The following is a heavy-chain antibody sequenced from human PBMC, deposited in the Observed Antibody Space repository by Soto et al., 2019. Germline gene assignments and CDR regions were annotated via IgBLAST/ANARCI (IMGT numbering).Heavy chain of an antibody. V-gene: IGHV1-69*13. J-gene: IGHJ6*02. CDR3: ARETYYYDSSGPYYYYGMDV. CDR2: IIPIFGTA. Sequence: SVTVSCKASGGTFSSYAISWVRQAPGQGLEWMGGIIPIFGTANYAQKFQGRVTITADESTSTAYMELSSLRSEDTAVYYCARETYYYDSSGPYYYYGMDVWGQGTTCTVS. CDR1: GGTFSSYA. D-gene: IGHD3-22*01.